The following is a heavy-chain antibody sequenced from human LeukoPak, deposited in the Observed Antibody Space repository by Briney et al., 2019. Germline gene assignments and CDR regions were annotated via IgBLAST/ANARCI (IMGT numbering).Heavy chain of an antibody. D-gene: IGHD3-22*01. J-gene: IGHJ4*02. CDR3: ARGPYGGSGYFSQHYYFDY. Sequence: SETLSLTCTVSGGSISSCGYYWSWIRQHPGKGLEWIGYIYYSGSTYYNPSLKSRVTISVDTSKNQFSLKLSSVTAADTAVYYCARGPYGGSGYFSQHYYFDYWGQGTLVTVSS. CDR2: IYYSGST. V-gene: IGHV4-31*03. CDR1: GGSISSCGYY.